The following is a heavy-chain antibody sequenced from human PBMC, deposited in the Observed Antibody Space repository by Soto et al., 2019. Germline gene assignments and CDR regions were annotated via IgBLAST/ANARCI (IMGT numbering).Heavy chain of an antibody. CDR3: ARRGYGSRWPNVYMDV. J-gene: IGHJ6*03. D-gene: IGHD6-13*01. CDR1: GFTFSNYE. CDR2: ISNNGAHT. V-gene: IGHV3-64*01. Sequence: GSLRLSCAASGFTFSNYEMHWVRQAPGKGLEYVSGISNNGAHTDYAKSVKGRFTISRDNSENTLYLQMGSLRAEDMALYYCARRGYGSRWPNVYMDVCGKGTTVTVSS.